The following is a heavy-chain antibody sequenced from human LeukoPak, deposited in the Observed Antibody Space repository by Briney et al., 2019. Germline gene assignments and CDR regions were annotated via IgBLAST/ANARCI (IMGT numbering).Heavy chain of an antibody. V-gene: IGHV4-59*01. D-gene: IGHD1-26*01. Sequence: SETLSLTCTVSGDSISTYYWSWIRQPPGKGLEWIGYIYYRVTSDYNPSLKSRVTMSVDMSTRQISLKLSSVTAADTAVYYCASPRTWELADAFDIWGQGTMVTVSS. J-gene: IGHJ3*02. CDR1: GDSISTYY. CDR3: ASPRTWELADAFDI. CDR2: IYYRVTS.